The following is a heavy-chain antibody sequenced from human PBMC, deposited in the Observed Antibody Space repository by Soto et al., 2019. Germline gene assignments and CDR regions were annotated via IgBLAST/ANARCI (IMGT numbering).Heavy chain of an antibody. CDR3: ARDVGGILDY. CDR2: ARQDGVDK. Sequence: PGGSLRLSCTATGVTLGNYWMAWVRQAPGKGLEWVANARQDGVDKGHADSVRDRFTIIRENARNSVFLQMNSLRAEDTAVYFCARDVGGILDYWGQGTLVTVSS. CDR1: GVTLGNYW. J-gene: IGHJ4*02. V-gene: IGHV3-7*03.